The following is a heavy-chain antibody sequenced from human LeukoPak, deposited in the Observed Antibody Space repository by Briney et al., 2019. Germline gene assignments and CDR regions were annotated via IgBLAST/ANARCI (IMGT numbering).Heavy chain of an antibody. CDR2: TNSDGSIT. CDR1: GFTFSGHW. Sequence: GGSLRLSCAVSGFTFSGHWMFWVRQAPGKGLEWVSSTNSDGSITGYTDSVKGRFTVSRDNAKNTLYLQMNSLRAEDTAVYYCAKQYSSDWNGLAEYFQHWGQGTLLTVSS. V-gene: IGHV3-74*01. D-gene: IGHD6-19*01. J-gene: IGHJ1*01. CDR3: AKQYSSDWNGLAEYFQH.